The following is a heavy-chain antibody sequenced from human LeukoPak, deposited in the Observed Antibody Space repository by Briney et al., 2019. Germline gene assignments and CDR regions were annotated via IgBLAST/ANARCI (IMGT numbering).Heavy chain of an antibody. Sequence: GGSLRLSCAASGFTFSSYEMNWVRQAPGQGLEWVSYISSSGSTIYYADSVKGRFTISRDNAKNSLYLQMNSLGAEDTAVYYCARDLRPFSGSLDYWGQGTLVTVSS. D-gene: IGHD3-16*02. J-gene: IGHJ4*02. CDR1: GFTFSSYE. CDR3: ARDLRPFSGSLDY. CDR2: ISSSGSTI. V-gene: IGHV3-48*03.